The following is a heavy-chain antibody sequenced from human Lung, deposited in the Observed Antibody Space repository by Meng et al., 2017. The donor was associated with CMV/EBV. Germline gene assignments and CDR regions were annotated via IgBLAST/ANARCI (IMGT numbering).Heavy chain of an antibody. CDR3: ARLFHTSLGTNYYYGMDV. Sequence: ASVKVSCKASGYTFTGYNIHWVRQAPGQGLEWMGWINPNTGDTNYAQKFQGRVTSTGDTSISTAYMELSRLKSDDTAVFFCARLFHTSLGTNYYYGMDVWGQGTTVXVSS. CDR2: INPNTGDT. CDR1: GYTFTGYN. V-gene: IGHV1-2*02. J-gene: IGHJ6*02. D-gene: IGHD3/OR15-3a*01.